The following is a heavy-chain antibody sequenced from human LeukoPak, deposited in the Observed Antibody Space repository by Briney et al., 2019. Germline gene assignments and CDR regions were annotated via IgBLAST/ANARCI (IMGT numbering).Heavy chain of an antibody. CDR3: ALAQWLVNDAFDI. V-gene: IGHV4-34*01. CDR2: INHGGST. CDR1: GGSFSGYY. D-gene: IGHD6-19*01. Sequence: SETLSLTCAVYGGSFSGYYWSWIRQPPGKGLEWIGEINHGGSTNYNPSLKSRVTISVDTSKNQFSLKLSSVTAADTAVYYCALAQWLVNDAFDIWGQGTMVTVSS. J-gene: IGHJ3*02.